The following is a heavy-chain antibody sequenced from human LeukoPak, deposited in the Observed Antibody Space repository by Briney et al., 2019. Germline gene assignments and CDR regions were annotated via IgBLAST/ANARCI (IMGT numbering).Heavy chain of an antibody. V-gene: IGHV1-18*01. D-gene: IGHD5-18*01. Sequence: ASVKVSCKASGYTFTRYGMNWVRQAPGLGLEWMGWISVYNGNTKYAQKLQGRVTMTTDTSTSTAYMELRSLRSDDTAVYYCVREGSDTAHYNWFDPWGQGTLVTVSS. CDR3: VREGSDTAHYNWFDP. CDR1: GYTFTRYG. J-gene: IGHJ5*02. CDR2: ISVYNGNT.